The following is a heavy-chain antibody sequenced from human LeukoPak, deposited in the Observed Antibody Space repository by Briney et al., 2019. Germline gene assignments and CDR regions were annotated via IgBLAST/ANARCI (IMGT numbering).Heavy chain of an antibody. CDR3: ARSEQQLVDWYFDL. J-gene: IGHJ2*01. D-gene: IGHD6-13*01. Sequence: GSLLLSCAASGFTFISYAMHWVRQAPGKGLEWVAVISYDGSNKYYADSVKGRFTISRDNSKNTLYLQMNSLRAEDTAVYYCARSEQQLVDWYFDLWGRGTVVTVSS. CDR2: ISYDGSNK. V-gene: IGHV3-30*04. CDR1: GFTFISYA.